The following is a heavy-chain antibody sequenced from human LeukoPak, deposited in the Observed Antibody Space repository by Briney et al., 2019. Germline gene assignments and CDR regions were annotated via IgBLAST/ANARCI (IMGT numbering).Heavy chain of an antibody. CDR3: ARGPTRPKLRYFDWLVD. CDR1: GGTFSSYA. Sequence: SVKVSCKASGGTFSSYAISWVRQAPGQGLEWMGGIIPIFGTANYVQKFQGRVTITTDESTSTAYMELSSLRSEDTAVYYCARGPTRPKLRYFDWLVDWGQGTLVTVSS. J-gene: IGHJ4*02. CDR2: IIPIFGTA. D-gene: IGHD3-9*01. V-gene: IGHV1-69*05.